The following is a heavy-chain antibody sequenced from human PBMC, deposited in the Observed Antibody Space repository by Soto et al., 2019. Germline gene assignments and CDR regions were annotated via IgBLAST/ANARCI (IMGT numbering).Heavy chain of an antibody. V-gene: IGHV1-3*01. J-gene: IGHJ5*02. CDR1: GYTFTSYA. CDR3: ARNRAAAGTRWFDP. CDR2: INAGNGNT. D-gene: IGHD6-13*01. Sequence: ASVKVSCKASGYTFTSYAMHWVRQAPGQRLEWMGWINAGNGNTKYSQKFQGRVTITRDTSASTAYMELSSLRSEDTAVYYCARNRAAAGTRWFDPWGQGTLVTGSS.